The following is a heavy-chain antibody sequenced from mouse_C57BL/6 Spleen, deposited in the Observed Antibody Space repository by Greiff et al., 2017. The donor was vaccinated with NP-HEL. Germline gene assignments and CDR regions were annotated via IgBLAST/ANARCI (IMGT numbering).Heavy chain of an antibody. D-gene: IGHD1-1*01. CDR2: ISDGGSYT. CDR1: GFTFSSYA. J-gene: IGHJ1*03. Sequence: EVKLMESGGGLVKPGGSLKLSCAASGFTFSSYAMSWVRQTPEKRLEWVATISDGGSYTYYPDNVTGRFTISRDNAKNNLYLQMSHLKSEDTAMYYCARGCTTVVASYWYFDVWGTGTTVTVSS. CDR3: ARGCTTVVASYWYFDV. V-gene: IGHV5-4*03.